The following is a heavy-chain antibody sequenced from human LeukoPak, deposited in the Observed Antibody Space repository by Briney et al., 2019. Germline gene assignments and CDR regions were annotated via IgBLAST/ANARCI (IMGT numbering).Heavy chain of an antibody. CDR3: ARGDYDSSGYSY. J-gene: IGHJ4*02. Sequence: GGSLRLSCAAPGFTVSSNYMSWVRQAPGKGLEWVSVIYSGGSTYYADSVKGRFTISRDNSKNTLYLQMNSLRAEDTAVYYCARGDYDSSGYSYWGQGTLVTVSS. D-gene: IGHD3-22*01. V-gene: IGHV3-66*01. CDR1: GFTVSSNY. CDR2: IYSGGST.